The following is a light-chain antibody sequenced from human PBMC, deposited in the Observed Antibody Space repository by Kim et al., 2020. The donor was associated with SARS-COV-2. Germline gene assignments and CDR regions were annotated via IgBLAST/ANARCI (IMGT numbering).Light chain of an antibody. CDR2: GAS. CDR1: QSVSSN. V-gene: IGKV3-15*01. CDR3: QQYNNWRT. J-gene: IGKJ2*01. Sequence: EIVMTQSPATLSVSPVERATLSCRASQSVSSNLAWYQQKPGQAPRLLIYGASTRATGIPARFSGSGSGTEFTLTISSLQSEDFAVYYCQQYNNWRTFGQGTKLEI.